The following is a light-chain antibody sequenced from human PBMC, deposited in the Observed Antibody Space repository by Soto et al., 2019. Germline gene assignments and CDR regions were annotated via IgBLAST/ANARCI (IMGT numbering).Light chain of an antibody. CDR1: SSDVGGYNY. Sequence: QSALTQPPSASGSPGQSVTISCTGTSSDVGGYNYVSWFRQHPGKAPKVIIYGVANRPSGVPDRFSGSKSGNTASLTVSGLQAEDEADYYCSSYEGSNNFVFGTGTKVTVL. V-gene: IGLV2-8*01. CDR2: GVA. J-gene: IGLJ1*01. CDR3: SSYEGSNNFV.